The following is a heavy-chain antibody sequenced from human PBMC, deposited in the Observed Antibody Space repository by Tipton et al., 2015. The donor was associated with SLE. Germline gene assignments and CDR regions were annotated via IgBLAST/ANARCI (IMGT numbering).Heavy chain of an antibody. CDR2: IYPGDSDT. J-gene: IGHJ4*02. Sequence: VQLVQSGTEVKTPGESLKISCKGAGYTFTNYWIGWVRQMPGKGLEWMGIIYPGDSDTRYSPSFQGQVTTSPDKSINTAYLQWSSLKASDTAMYYCARHDRGYSYGFDYWGQGTLVTVSS. CDR1: GYTFTNYW. CDR3: ARHDRGYSYGFDY. D-gene: IGHD5-18*01. V-gene: IGHV5-51*01.